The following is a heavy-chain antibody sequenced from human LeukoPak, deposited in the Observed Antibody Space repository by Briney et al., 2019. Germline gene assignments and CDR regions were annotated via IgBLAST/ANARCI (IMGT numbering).Heavy chain of an antibody. CDR2: IYSGGST. Sequence: GGSLRLSCAASGFTVSSNYMSWLRQAPGKGLEGVSVIYSGGSTYYADYVKSQFTIFRDNSKNTLYLQMNSLRAEDTAVYYCARDRCPYYYESSGYRPFDIWGQGTMVTVSS. J-gene: IGHJ3*02. V-gene: IGHV3-53*01. CDR1: GFTVSSNY. D-gene: IGHD3-22*01. CDR3: ARDRCPYYYESSGYRPFDI.